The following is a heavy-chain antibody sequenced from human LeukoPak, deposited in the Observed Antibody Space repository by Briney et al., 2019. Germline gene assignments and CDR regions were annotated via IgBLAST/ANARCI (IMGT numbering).Heavy chain of an antibody. J-gene: IGHJ3*02. Sequence: GGSLRLSCAASGFTLSSYEMNWVRQAPGKGLEWVAYISGSGSTIYYGDSVKGRFTISRDNAKNSLYPQMNSLRAEDTAVYYCARDEQRTGAFDIWGQGTMVAVSS. CDR3: ARDEQRTGAFDI. V-gene: IGHV3-48*03. D-gene: IGHD1/OR15-1a*01. CDR1: GFTLSSYE. CDR2: ISGSGSTI.